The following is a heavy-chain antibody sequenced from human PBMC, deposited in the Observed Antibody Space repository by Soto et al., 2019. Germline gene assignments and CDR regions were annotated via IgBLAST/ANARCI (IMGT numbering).Heavy chain of an antibody. CDR1: GVSISSYY. CDR2: IYYSGST. CDR3: ARDTLYSSGWYGSDYYGMDV. V-gene: IGHV4-59*01. Sequence: WETLSLTCTVSGVSISSYYWSWIRQPPGKGLEWIGYIYYSGSTNYNPSLKSRVTISVDTSKNQFSLKLSSVTAADTAVYYCARDTLYSSGWYGSDYYGMDVWGQGTTVTVS. J-gene: IGHJ6*02. D-gene: IGHD6-19*01.